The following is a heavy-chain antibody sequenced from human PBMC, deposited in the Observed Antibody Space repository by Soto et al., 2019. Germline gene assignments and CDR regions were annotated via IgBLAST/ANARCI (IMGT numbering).Heavy chain of an antibody. CDR3: AKMGIVGAFSGGYFDY. D-gene: IGHD1-26*01. Sequence: PGGSLRLSCAASGFTFSSYGMHWVRQAPGKGLEWVAVIWYDGSNKYYADSVKGRFTISRDNSKNTLYLQMNSLRAEDTAVYYCAKMGIVGAFSGGYFDYWGQGTLVTVSS. V-gene: IGHV3-30*02. CDR1: GFTFSSYG. J-gene: IGHJ4*02. CDR2: IWYDGSNK.